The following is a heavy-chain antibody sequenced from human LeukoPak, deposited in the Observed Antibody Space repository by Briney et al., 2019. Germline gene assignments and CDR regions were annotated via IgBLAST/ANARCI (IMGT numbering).Heavy chain of an antibody. J-gene: IGHJ4*02. D-gene: IGHD3-3*01. Sequence: PSETLSLTCTVSGGSISSYYWSWIRQPPGKGLEWIGYIYYSGSTNYNPSLKSRVTISVDTSKNQFSLKLSSVTAADTAVYYCARGKWFLFYYLSYLDYWGQGTLVTVSS. CDR2: IYYSGST. CDR1: GGSISSYY. V-gene: IGHV4-59*12. CDR3: ARGKWFLFYYLSYLDY.